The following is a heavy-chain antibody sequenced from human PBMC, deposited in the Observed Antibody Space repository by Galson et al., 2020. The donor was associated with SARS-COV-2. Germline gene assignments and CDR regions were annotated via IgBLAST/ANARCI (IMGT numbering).Heavy chain of an antibody. CDR2: FDPEDGET. J-gene: IGHJ5*02. V-gene: IGHV1-24*01. Sequence: ASVKVSCKVSGYTLIELSMHWVRQAPGKGLEWMGGFDPEDGETIYAQKFQGRVTMTEDTSTDTAYMELSSLRSEDTAVYYCATAPPVGAEYWFDPWGQGTLVTVSS. D-gene: IGHD1-26*01. CDR1: GYTLIELS. CDR3: ATAPPVGAEYWFDP.